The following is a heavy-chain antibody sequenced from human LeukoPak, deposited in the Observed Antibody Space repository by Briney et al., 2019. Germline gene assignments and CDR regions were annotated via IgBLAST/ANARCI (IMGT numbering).Heavy chain of an antibody. CDR2: ICHSGST. J-gene: IGHJ5*02. CDR1: GYSIRSGYY. CDR3: ARLIAAPEVGWFDP. V-gene: IGHV4-38-2*01. D-gene: IGHD6-6*01. Sequence: SETLSLTXAVSGYSIRSGYYWGWIRHPPGKGLECIGSICHSGSTYYNPSLKSRVTISVDTSKNQFSLKLSSVTAADTAVYYCARLIAAPEVGWFDPWGQGTLVTVSS.